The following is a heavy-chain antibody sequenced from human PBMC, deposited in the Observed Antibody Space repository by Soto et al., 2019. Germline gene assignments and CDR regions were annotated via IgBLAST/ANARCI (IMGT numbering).Heavy chain of an antibody. CDR3: VAERGQALVNPDF. V-gene: IGHV1-2*02. CDR1: GSTFSGYY. Sequence: RASVKVSCKASGSTFSGYYLHWLGQAPAVGLVGLGGMNPESGDSQYGETFQGRVTMTRDTSSATVHMELSGRRPDDTGRYSCVAERGQALVNPDFWGQGTQVTVSS. D-gene: IGHD3-16*02. J-gene: IGHJ4*02. CDR2: MNPESGDS.